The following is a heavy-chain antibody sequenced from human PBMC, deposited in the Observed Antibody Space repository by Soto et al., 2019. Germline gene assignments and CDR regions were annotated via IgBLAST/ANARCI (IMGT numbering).Heavy chain of an antibody. V-gene: IGHV4-4*02. CDR1: GGSISSSNW. D-gene: IGHD6-13*01. CDR2: IYHSGST. J-gene: IGHJ6*02. Sequence: QVQLQESGPGLVKPSGTLSLTCAVSGGSISSSNWWSWVRQPPGKGLEWIGEIYHSGSTNYNPSLKSRVTISVDKSKNQFSLKLSSVTAADTAVYYCARDRTRGVRRKGPSQLVFYYGMDVWGQGTTVTVSS. CDR3: ARDRTRGVRRKGPSQLVFYYGMDV.